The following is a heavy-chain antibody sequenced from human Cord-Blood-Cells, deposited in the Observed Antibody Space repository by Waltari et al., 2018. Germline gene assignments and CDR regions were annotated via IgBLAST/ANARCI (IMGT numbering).Heavy chain of an antibody. CDR2: ISGSGGST. CDR1: GFTFSSYA. J-gene: IGHJ3*02. V-gene: IGHV3-23*01. CDR3: AKDVDGKYSSSSDAFDI. Sequence: EVQLLESGGGLVQPGGSLRLSCAASGFTFSSYAMSWVRQAPGKGLEWVSAISGSGGSTYYADSVKGRFTISRDNSKNTLYLQMNSLRAEDTAVYYCAKDVDGKYSSSSDAFDIWGQGTMVTVSS. D-gene: IGHD6-6*01.